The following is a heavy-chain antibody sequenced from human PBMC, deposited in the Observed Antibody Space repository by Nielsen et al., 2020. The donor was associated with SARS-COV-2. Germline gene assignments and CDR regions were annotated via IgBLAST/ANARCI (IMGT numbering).Heavy chain of an antibody. Sequence: GGSLRLSCSASGFTFSSYAMHWVRQAPGKGLEYVSAISSNGGSTYYADSVKGRFTISRDNSKNTLYLQMSSLRAEDTAVYYCVNGATTQYYDFWSGYSYYFDYWGQGTLVTVSS. D-gene: IGHD3-3*01. CDR2: ISSNGGST. CDR1: GFTFSSYA. J-gene: IGHJ4*02. V-gene: IGHV3-64D*06. CDR3: VNGATTQYYDFWSGYSYYFDY.